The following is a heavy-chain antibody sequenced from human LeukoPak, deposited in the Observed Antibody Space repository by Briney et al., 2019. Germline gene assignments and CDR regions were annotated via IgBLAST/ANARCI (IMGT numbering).Heavy chain of an antibody. J-gene: IGHJ4*02. V-gene: IGHV4-34*01. Sequence: PSAPLSLTCAVYGGSFSGYYWSWIRQPPGKGLEWIGEINHSGSTNYNPSLKSRVTISVDTSKNQFSLKLSSVTAADTAVYYCARAARRSYYSGWGQGTLVTVSS. D-gene: IGHD3-10*01. CDR2: INHSGST. CDR1: GGSFSGYY. CDR3: ARAARRSYYSG.